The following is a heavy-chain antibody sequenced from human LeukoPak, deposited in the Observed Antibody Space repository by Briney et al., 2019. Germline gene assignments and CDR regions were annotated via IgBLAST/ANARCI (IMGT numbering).Heavy chain of an antibody. CDR1: GYSFINYG. Sequence: ASVKVSCKASGYSFINYGISWVRQAPGQGLEWMGYISAYSGKTSYVQKFQGRVIMTTDTSTTTAYMELKSLRSDDTAVYYCARERGANDYLDYWGQGTLVTVSS. V-gene: IGHV1-18*01. CDR2: ISAYSGKT. J-gene: IGHJ4*02. D-gene: IGHD4/OR15-4a*01. CDR3: ARERGANDYLDY.